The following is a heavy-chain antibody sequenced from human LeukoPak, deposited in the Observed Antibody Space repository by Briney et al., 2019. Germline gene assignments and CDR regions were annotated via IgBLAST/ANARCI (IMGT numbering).Heavy chain of an antibody. CDR1: GGSISSGDYY. CDR2: IYYSGST. Sequence: SETLSLTCTVSGGSISSGDYYWSWIRQPPGKGLEWIGYIYYSGSTYYNPSLKSRVTISLDTSKNHFSLKMSSVTAADTAVYYCARVAWIQLWLGFDYWGQGTLVTVSS. D-gene: IGHD5-18*01. J-gene: IGHJ4*02. CDR3: ARVAWIQLWLGFDY. V-gene: IGHV4-30-4*01.